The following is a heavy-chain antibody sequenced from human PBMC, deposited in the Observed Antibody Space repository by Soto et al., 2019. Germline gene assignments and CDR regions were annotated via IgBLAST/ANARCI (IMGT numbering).Heavy chain of an antibody. CDR3: ARASSVVVPAAMGY. V-gene: IGHV1-2*02. CDR2: INPNSGGT. Sequence: QVQLVQSGAEVKKPGASVKVSCKASGYTFTGYYMHWVRQAPGQGLEGMEWINPNSGGTNYAQKFQGRGTMTRDTSISTADMELSRLRSDDTAEYYCARASSVVVPAAMGYWGQGTLVTVSS. D-gene: IGHD2-2*01. J-gene: IGHJ4*02. CDR1: GYTFTGYY.